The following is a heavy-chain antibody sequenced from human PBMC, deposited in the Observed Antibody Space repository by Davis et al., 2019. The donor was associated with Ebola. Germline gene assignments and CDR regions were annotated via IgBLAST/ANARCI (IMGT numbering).Heavy chain of an antibody. CDR1: GFNFSNYW. D-gene: IGHD2-21*02. CDR3: ARYALLLLAFDI. CDR2: IKPDGSEK. J-gene: IGHJ3*02. Sequence: PGGSLRLSCAASGFNFSNYWMSWVRQAPGKGLEWVANIKPDGSEKNYVDSVKGRFTISRDNGKSSLFLQMNSLRAEDTAVYYCARYALLLLAFDIWGQGTMVTVSS. V-gene: IGHV3-7*01.